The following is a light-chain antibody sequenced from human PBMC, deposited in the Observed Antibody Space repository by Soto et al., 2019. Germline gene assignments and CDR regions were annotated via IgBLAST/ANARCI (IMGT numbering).Light chain of an antibody. CDR2: EVS. CDR3: SSFTSTSTFV. Sequence: QSVLTQPVSVSGSPGQSITMSCTGTSNDVGGYNYVSWFQQHPGKAPKLLIFEVSNRPSGVSHRFSGSKSGNTASLTISGLQAEDEADYYCSSFTSTSTFVFGSGTKVTVL. CDR1: SNDVGGYNY. V-gene: IGLV2-14*01. J-gene: IGLJ1*01.